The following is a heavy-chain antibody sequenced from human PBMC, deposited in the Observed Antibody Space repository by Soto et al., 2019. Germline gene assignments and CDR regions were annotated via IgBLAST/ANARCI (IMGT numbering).Heavy chain of an antibody. Sequence: GGSLRLSCAASGFTFSGSAMHWVRQASGKGLEWVGRIRSKANSYATAYAASVKGRFTISRDDSKNTAYLQMNSLKTEDTAAYYCTRSYYDSSGYYYRSYNWFDPWGQGTLVTVSS. CDR1: GFTFSGSA. J-gene: IGHJ5*02. V-gene: IGHV3-73*01. D-gene: IGHD3-22*01. CDR2: IRSKANSYAT. CDR3: TRSYYDSSGYYYRSYNWFDP.